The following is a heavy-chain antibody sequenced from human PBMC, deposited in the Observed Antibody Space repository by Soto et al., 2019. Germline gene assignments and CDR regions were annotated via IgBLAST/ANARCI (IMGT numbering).Heavy chain of an antibody. CDR1: GGSISSGGYY. CDR2: IYYSGST. V-gene: IGHV4-61*08. D-gene: IGHD4-17*01. Sequence: SETLSLTCTVSGGSISSGGYYWSWVRQHPGKGLEWIGYIYYSGSTNYNPSLKSRVTISVDTSKNQFSLKLSSVTAADTAVYYCARRYGRYFDYWGQGTLVTVSS. CDR3: ARRYGRYFDY. J-gene: IGHJ4*02.